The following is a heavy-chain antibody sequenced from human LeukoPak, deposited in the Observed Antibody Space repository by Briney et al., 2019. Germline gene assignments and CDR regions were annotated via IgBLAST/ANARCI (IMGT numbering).Heavy chain of an antibody. V-gene: IGHV3-30*02. CDR1: GFTFRSYG. Sequence: GRTLRLSCAASGFTFRSYGMHWVPQAPGKGLEGVAFIRYDRSNKYYADSVKGRFTISRDNSKNTLYLQMNSLRAEDTAVYYCAKDFRKVLMVYDDYWGQGTLVTVSS. J-gene: IGHJ4*02. CDR2: IRYDRSNK. D-gene: IGHD2-8*01. CDR3: AKDFRKVLMVYDDY.